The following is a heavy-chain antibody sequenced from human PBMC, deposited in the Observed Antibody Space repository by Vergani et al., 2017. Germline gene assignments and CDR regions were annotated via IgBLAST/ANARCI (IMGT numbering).Heavy chain of an antibody. CDR3: AGDSLYCSSTSCYVGRDWFDP. CDR2: IVVGSGNT. CDR1: GFTFTSSA. V-gene: IGHV1-58*02. D-gene: IGHD2-2*01. Sequence: QMQLVQSGPEVKKPGTSVKVSCKSSGFTFTSSAMQWVRQARGQRLEWIGWIVVGSGNTNYAQKFQGRVTMTRDTSTSTVYMELSSLRSEDTAVYDCAGDSLYCSSTSCYVGRDWFDPWGQGTLVTVSS. J-gene: IGHJ5*02.